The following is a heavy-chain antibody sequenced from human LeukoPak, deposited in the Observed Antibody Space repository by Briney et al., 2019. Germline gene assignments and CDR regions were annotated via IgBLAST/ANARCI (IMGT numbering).Heavy chain of an antibody. D-gene: IGHD3-10*01. Sequence: RASVKVSCRVSGYTLTELSMHCVRQAPGKGLEWMGGFDPEDGETIYAQKFQGRVTMTEDTSTDTAYMELSSLRSEDTAVYYCATGILWFGELFQTGDNWFDTCGEGTPVTVSS. CDR3: ATGILWFGELFQTGDNWFDT. CDR2: FDPEDGET. J-gene: IGHJ5*02. V-gene: IGHV1-24*01. CDR1: GYTLTELS.